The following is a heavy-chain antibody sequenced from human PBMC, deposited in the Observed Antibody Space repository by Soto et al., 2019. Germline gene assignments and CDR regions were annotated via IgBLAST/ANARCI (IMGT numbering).Heavy chain of an antibody. CDR3: AREGGLEWLLHYGMDV. CDR1: GYTFTGYY. CDR2: INPNSGGT. Sequence: QVQLVQSGAEVKKPGASVKVSCKASGYTFTGYYTHWVRQAPGQGLEWMGWINPNSGGTNYAQKFQGRVTMTRDTSISTAYMELSRLRSDDTAVYYCAREGGLEWLLHYGMDVWGQGTTVTVSS. J-gene: IGHJ6*02. V-gene: IGHV1-2*02. D-gene: IGHD3-3*01.